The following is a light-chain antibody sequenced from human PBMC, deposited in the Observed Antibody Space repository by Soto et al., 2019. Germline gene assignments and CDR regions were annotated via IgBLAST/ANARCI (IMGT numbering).Light chain of an antibody. Sequence: EIVLTQSPATLSLSPGERATLSCRASQSVSSYLAWYQQKPGQAPRLLIYDASNRATGIPARFSGSGSGTDFTLTISSLEPEDVAVYYYQQSSNWPTFGPGTKVDIK. CDR3: QQSSNWPT. V-gene: IGKV3-11*01. J-gene: IGKJ3*01. CDR1: QSVSSY. CDR2: DAS.